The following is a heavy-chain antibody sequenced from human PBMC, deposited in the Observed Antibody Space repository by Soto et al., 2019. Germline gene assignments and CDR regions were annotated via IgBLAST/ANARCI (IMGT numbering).Heavy chain of an antibody. CDR3: AKLGSSTWSPHYYFDY. D-gene: IGHD2-2*01. J-gene: IGHJ4*02. V-gene: IGHV1-3*01. CDR2: INAGNGNT. Sequence: ASVKVSCKASGYTFTSYAMHWVRQAPGQRLKWMGWINAGNGNTKYSQKFQGRVTISRDNYKDTLYLQMNSLRAEDTAVYYCAKLGSSTWSPHYYFDYWGQGTLVTVSS. CDR1: GYTFTSYA.